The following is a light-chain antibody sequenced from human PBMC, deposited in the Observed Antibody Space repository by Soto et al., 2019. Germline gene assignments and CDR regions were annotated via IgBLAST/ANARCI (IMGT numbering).Light chain of an antibody. CDR3: EQYGSSPPYT. CDR1: QSVSSSY. V-gene: IGKV3-20*01. CDR2: GAS. J-gene: IGKJ2*01. Sequence: EIVLTQSPGTLSLSPGERATLSCRASQSVSSSYLAWYQQKPGQAPRLLIYGASSRATVIPDRFSGSGSGTAVTLTISRLEPDDFAVYYGEQYGSSPPYTFGQGTKLEIK.